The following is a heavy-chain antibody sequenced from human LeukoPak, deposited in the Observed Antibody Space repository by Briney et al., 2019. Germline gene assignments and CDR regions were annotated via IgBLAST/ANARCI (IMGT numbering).Heavy chain of an antibody. J-gene: IGHJ4*02. Sequence: GGSLRLSCAASGFTFSSYTIHWVRQAPGKGLEWVTVISYDGSIKYYADSVKGRFTISRDNSKNTLDLQMSSLRVEDTAVYYCARDGYCSSNSCLDYWGQGSLVTVSS. D-gene: IGHD2-2*03. CDR2: ISYDGSIK. CDR1: GFTFSSYT. V-gene: IGHV3-30-3*01. CDR3: ARDGYCSSNSCLDY.